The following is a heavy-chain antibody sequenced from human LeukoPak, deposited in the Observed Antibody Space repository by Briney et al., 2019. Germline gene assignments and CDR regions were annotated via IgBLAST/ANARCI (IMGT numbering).Heavy chain of an antibody. CDR1: DGSISSYY. D-gene: IGHD3-10*01. V-gene: IGHV4-59*01. J-gene: IGHJ4*02. Sequence: SETLSLTCTVSDGSISSYYWSWIRQPPGEGLEWIGHIDSSESTNYNPSLKSRVTIYIDTTKNKLSLHLSSVTAAGTAVYYCVRVRSYYGSVTGKSYYFDYWGQGTLVTVSS. CDR3: VRVRSYYGSVTGKSYYFDY. CDR2: IDSSEST.